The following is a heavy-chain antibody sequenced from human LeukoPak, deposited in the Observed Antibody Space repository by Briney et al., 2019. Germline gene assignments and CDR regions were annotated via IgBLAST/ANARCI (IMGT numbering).Heavy chain of an antibody. Sequence: GESLKISCEGFGYSFTSYWIGWVRQMPGKGLEWMGIIYPGDSDTRYSPSFQGQVTISADKSISTAYLQWSSLKASDTAMYYCASRYYYDSSGYAFDIWGQGTMVTVSS. CDR2: IYPGDSDT. CDR3: ASRYYYDSSGYAFDI. CDR1: GYSFTSYW. V-gene: IGHV5-51*01. D-gene: IGHD3-22*01. J-gene: IGHJ3*02.